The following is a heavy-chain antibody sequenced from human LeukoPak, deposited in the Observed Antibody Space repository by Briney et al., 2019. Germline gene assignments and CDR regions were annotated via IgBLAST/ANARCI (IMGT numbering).Heavy chain of an antibody. J-gene: IGHJ4*02. CDR2: MYHSGTT. Sequence: PSETLSLTCTVSGYSISSGYYWGWIRQPPGKGLEWIGSMYHSGTTSYNPSLKSRVTMSADTSKNQFSLELSSVTAADTAVYYCARVLDYYGSGTRDFDYWGQGTLVTVSS. CDR1: GYSISSGYY. V-gene: IGHV4-38-2*02. CDR3: ARVLDYYGSGTRDFDY. D-gene: IGHD3-10*01.